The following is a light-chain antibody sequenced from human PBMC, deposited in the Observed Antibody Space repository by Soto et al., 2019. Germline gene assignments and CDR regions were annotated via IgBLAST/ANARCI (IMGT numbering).Light chain of an antibody. Sequence: IQLTQSPSSLSASVGDRVTTTSRASRGINKFLASNQRRPGKAPQLLVYGASTLQSGVPSRFSGSGSGTDFTLTISSLQPEDFATYYCQQLTNFRFTFGQGTKLDIK. V-gene: IGKV1-9*01. J-gene: IGKJ2*01. CDR1: RGINKF. CDR2: GAS. CDR3: QQLTNFRFT.